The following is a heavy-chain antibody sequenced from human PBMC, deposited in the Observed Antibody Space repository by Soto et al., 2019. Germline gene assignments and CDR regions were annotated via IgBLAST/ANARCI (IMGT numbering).Heavy chain of an antibody. D-gene: IGHD1-26*01. Sequence: SETLSLTCTVAGGSISSSRYYWGWIRQPPGKGLEWIGSIYYSGSTYYNPSLKSRATISVDTSKNQFSLKLSSVTAADTAVYYCARQPRIVGATPMAYYFDYWGQGTLVTVSS. CDR2: IYYSGST. CDR3: ARQPRIVGATPMAYYFDY. J-gene: IGHJ4*02. CDR1: GGSISSSRYY. V-gene: IGHV4-39*01.